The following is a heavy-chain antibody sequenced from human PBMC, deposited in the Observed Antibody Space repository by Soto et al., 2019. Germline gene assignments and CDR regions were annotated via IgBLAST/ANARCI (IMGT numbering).Heavy chain of an antibody. CDR2: IYPGDSDT. Sequence: PGESLKISCKGSGYSFITYWIGWVSQMPGKGLEWMGIIYPGDSDTRYSPSFQGQVTISADEPINTAYLQWSSLKASDTAMYYCVRAQPPSGADYYYGTHVWGPRTTVTFSS. V-gene: IGHV5-51*01. J-gene: IGHJ6*02. CDR3: VRAQPPSGADYYYGTHV. CDR1: GYSFITYW. D-gene: IGHD4-17*01.